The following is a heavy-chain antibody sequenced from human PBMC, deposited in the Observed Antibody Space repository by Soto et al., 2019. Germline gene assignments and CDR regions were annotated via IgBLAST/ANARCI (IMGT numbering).Heavy chain of an antibody. V-gene: IGHV4-31*03. D-gene: IGHD4-17*01. CDR2: IYYSGST. J-gene: IGHJ4*02. CDR1: GGSISSGGYY. Sequence: SETLSLTCTVSGGSISSGGYYWSWIRRHPGKGLEWIGYIYYSGSTYYNPSLKSRVTISVDTSKNQFSLKLSSVTAADTAVYYCATMGTPVTGLYYFDYWGQGTLVTVSS. CDR3: ATMGTPVTGLYYFDY.